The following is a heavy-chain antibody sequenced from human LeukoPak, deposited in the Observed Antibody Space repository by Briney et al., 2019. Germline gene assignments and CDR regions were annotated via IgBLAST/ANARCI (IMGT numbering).Heavy chain of an antibody. J-gene: IGHJ4*02. V-gene: IGHV4-59*01. CDR1: GGSISSYY. CDR3: ARMSPRATKASFDY. Sequence: SETLSLTCTVSGGSISSYYWSWIRQPPGKGLEWIGYIYYSGSTNYNPSLKSRVTISVDTSKNQFSLKLSSVTAAYTAVYYCARMSPRATKASFDYWGQGTLVTVSS. CDR2: IYYSGST. D-gene: IGHD1-26*01.